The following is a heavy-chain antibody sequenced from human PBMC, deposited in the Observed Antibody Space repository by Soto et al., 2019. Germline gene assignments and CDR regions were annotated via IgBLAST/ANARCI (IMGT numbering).Heavy chain of an antibody. CDR2: IYYSGSA. CDR1: GGSIRSGGYS. J-gene: IGHJ4*02. D-gene: IGHD3-3*01. Sequence: QLQLQESGSGLVKPSQTLSLTCVVSGGSIRSGGYSWNWIRQPPGKGLEWIGYIYYSGSAYYNPSLKSRVTISVDRSKNQFSLKLNSVTAADTAVYYCARDRFWSGYLDYWGQGTLVTVSS. V-gene: IGHV4-30-2*01. CDR3: ARDRFWSGYLDY.